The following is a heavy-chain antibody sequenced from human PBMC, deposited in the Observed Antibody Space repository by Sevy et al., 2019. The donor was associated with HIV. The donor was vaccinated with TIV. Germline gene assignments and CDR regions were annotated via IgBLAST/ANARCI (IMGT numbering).Heavy chain of an antibody. CDR1: GYTFTSYG. V-gene: IGHV1-18*04. CDR2: ISAYNGNT. D-gene: IGHD4-17*01. Sequence: ASVKVSCKASGYTFTSYGTSWVRQAPGQGLEWMGWISAYNGNTNYAQKLQGRVTMTTDTSTSTAYMELRSLRSDDTAVYYCAISQHDYGDYGAFDIWGQGTMVTVSS. CDR3: AISQHDYGDYGAFDI. J-gene: IGHJ3*02.